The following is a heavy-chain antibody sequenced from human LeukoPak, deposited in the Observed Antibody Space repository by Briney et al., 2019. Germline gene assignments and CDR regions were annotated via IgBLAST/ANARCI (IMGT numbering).Heavy chain of an antibody. Sequence: PSETLSLTCTASGGSISSSSYYWGWIRQPPGKGLEWIGSIYYSGSTYYNPSLKSRVTISVDTSKNQFSLKLSSVTAADTAVYYCARPRPPILLWFGELPGDAFDIWGQGTMVTVSS. CDR3: ARPRPPILLWFGELPGDAFDI. D-gene: IGHD3-10*01. V-gene: IGHV4-39*01. J-gene: IGHJ3*02. CDR2: IYYSGST. CDR1: GGSISSSSYY.